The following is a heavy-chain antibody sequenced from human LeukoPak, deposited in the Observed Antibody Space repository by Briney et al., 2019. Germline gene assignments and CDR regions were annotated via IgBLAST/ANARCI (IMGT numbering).Heavy chain of an antibody. CDR1: GFTVSSNY. V-gene: IGHV3-66*01. Sequence: GGSLRLSCAASGFTVSSNYMSWVRQAPGKGLEWVSVIYSGGTIYYADSVKGRFTISRDNSMNTVYLEMNSLRAEDTAVYYCARDGENHYYDYWGQGTLVTVST. D-gene: IGHD7-27*01. CDR2: IYSGGTI. J-gene: IGHJ4*02. CDR3: ARDGENHYYDY.